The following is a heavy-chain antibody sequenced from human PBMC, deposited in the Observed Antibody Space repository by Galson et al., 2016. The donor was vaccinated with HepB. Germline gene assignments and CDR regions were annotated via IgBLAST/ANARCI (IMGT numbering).Heavy chain of an antibody. CDR1: GASVSSGAYY. CDR3: ARGGIPMGSFYPSSPPWF. CDR2: ISYSGST. Sequence: TLSLTCTVSGASVSSGAYYWSWIRQHPGKGLEWIGYISYSGSTDYNPSLKSRVTISVGTSKNQFSLKLSSVTVADTAVYYCARGGIPMGSFYPSSPPWFWGQGTLVSVSS. J-gene: IGHJ4*02. D-gene: IGHD1-26*01. V-gene: IGHV4-31*03.